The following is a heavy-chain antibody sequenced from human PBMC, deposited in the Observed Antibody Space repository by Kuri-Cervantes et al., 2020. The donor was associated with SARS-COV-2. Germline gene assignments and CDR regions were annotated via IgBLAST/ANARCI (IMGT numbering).Heavy chain of an antibody. V-gene: IGHV3-74*01. J-gene: IGHJ5*02. Sequence: GGSLRLSCAASGFTFGNYWMHWVRQAPGKGLVWVSRFMSDGTSPSYADSVRGRFTISRDNAKNTPYLQMNSLRADDTAVYYCAKSDWFDPWGQGTLVTVSS. CDR1: GFTFGNYW. CDR3: AKSDWFDP. CDR2: FMSDGTSP.